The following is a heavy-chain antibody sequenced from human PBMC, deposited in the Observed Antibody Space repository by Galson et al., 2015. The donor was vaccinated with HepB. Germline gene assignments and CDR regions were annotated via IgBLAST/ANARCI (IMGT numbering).Heavy chain of an antibody. Sequence: SVKVSCKASGGTFSSYAISWVRQAPGQGLEWMGGIIPIFGTANYAQKFQGRVTITADESTSTAYMELSSLRSEDTAVYYCARTFVYCSSTSCYTGIHYYYYMDVWGKGTTVTVSS. CDR3: ARTFVYCSSTSCYTGIHYYYYMDV. J-gene: IGHJ6*03. V-gene: IGHV1-69*13. CDR1: GGTFSSYA. D-gene: IGHD2-2*02. CDR2: IIPIFGTA.